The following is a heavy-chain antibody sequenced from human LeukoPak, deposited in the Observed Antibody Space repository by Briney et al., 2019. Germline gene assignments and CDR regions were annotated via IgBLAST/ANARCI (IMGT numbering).Heavy chain of an antibody. Sequence: SETLSLTCTVSGGSISSYYWSWIRQPPGKGLEWIGYIYYSGSTNYNPSLKSRVTISVDTSKNQFSLKLSSVTAADTAVYYCARDGFAAAGGDYWGQGTPVTVSS. CDR3: ARDGFAAAGGDY. CDR1: GGSISSYY. J-gene: IGHJ4*02. D-gene: IGHD6-13*01. V-gene: IGHV4-59*01. CDR2: IYYSGST.